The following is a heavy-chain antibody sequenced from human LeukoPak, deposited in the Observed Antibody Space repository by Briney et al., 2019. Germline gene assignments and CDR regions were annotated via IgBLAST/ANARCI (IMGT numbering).Heavy chain of an antibody. V-gene: IGHV4-30-2*01. Sequence: SQTLSLTCAVSGGSISSGGYSWSWIRQPPGKGLEWIGYIYHSGSTYYNPSLKSRVTISVDRSKNQFSLKLSSVTAADTAVYYCARESRWFDPWGQGTLVTVSS. CDR2: IYHSGST. CDR1: GGSISSGGYS. CDR3: ARESRWFDP. J-gene: IGHJ5*02.